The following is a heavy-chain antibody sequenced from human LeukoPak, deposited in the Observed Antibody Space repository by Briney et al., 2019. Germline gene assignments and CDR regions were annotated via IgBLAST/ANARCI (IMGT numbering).Heavy chain of an antibody. Sequence: SETLSLTCAVSGYSISSGYYWGWIRQPPGKGLEWTGSIYHSGSTYYKPSLKSRVTISVDTSKNQFSLKLSSVTAADTAVYYCARHRRGVHTYYDILTGYSTHDYWGQGTLVTVSS. V-gene: IGHV4-38-2*01. CDR3: ARHRRGVHTYYDILTGYSTHDY. J-gene: IGHJ4*02. CDR2: IYHSGST. CDR1: GYSISSGYY. D-gene: IGHD3-9*01.